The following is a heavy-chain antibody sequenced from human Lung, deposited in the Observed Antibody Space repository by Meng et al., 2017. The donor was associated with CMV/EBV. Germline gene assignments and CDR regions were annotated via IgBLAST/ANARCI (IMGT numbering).Heavy chain of an antibody. V-gene: IGHV3-66*02. CDR1: GLTVNNNF. Sequence: GGSXRLXXAACGLTVNNNFLTWVRQGPGKGMEWVSAMYSGGSTYYTDSVKGRFTLSRDNSKNTLYLQMNRLRAEDTGVYYCVKEMYWDQSYHGMDVWGKGXTVTVSS. CDR3: VKEMYWDQSYHGMDV. CDR2: MYSGGST. D-gene: IGHD2-8*02. J-gene: IGHJ6*04.